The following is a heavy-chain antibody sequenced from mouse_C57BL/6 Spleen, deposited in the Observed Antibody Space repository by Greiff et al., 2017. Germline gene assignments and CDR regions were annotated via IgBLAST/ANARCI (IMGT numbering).Heavy chain of an antibody. CDR3: ARSQNYFDY. V-gene: IGHV1-61*01. CDR2: IYPSDSET. CDR1: GYTFTSYW. Sequence: VQLQQPGAELVRPGSSVKLSCKSSGYTFTSYWMAWLKQRPGQGLEWIGNIYPSDSETHYNQKFKDKATLTVDKSSSTAYMQLSSLTSEDSAVYYCARSQNYFDYWGQGTTLTVSS. J-gene: IGHJ2*01.